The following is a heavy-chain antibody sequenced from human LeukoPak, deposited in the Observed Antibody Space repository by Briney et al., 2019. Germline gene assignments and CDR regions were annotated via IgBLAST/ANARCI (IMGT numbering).Heavy chain of an antibody. V-gene: IGHV3-23*01. D-gene: IGHD5-12*01. CDR2: ISGSGGST. CDR1: RFTFSSYA. CDR3: AKGGPAGYLPGYYGMDV. J-gene: IGHJ6*02. Sequence: GGSLRLSCAASRFTFSSYAMSWVRKAPGKGLEWVSAISGSGGSTYYADSVKGRFTISRDNSKNTLYLQMNSLRAEDTAVYYCAKGGPAGYLPGYYGMDVWGQGTTVTVSS.